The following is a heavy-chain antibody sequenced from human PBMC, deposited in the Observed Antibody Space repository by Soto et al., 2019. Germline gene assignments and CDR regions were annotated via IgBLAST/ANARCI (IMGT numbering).Heavy chain of an antibody. V-gene: IGHV1-18*01. J-gene: IGHJ3*02. CDR1: GYTFTSYG. Sequence: ASVKVSCKASGYTFTSYGISWVRQAPGQGLEWMGWISAYNGNTNYAQKLQDRVTMTTDTSTSTAYMELRSLRSDDTAVYYCARENVVVPAAIPIDAFDIWGQGTMVTVSS. CDR3: ARENVVVPAAIPIDAFDI. CDR2: ISAYNGNT. D-gene: IGHD2-2*01.